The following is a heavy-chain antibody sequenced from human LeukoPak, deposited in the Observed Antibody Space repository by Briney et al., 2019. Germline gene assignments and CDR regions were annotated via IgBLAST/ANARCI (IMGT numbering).Heavy chain of an antibody. Sequence: PGGSLRLSCAASGFTFSNYGMHWVRQAPGKVLEWVALIWYDGNNKYYADSVKGRFIVSRDNSKNTLYLQMNSLRAEDTAVYYCARDLAAGEHFYFDLWGRGALVTVSS. CDR1: GFTFSNYG. CDR2: IWYDGNNK. V-gene: IGHV3-33*01. CDR3: ARDLAAGEHFYFDL. D-gene: IGHD7-27*01. J-gene: IGHJ2*01.